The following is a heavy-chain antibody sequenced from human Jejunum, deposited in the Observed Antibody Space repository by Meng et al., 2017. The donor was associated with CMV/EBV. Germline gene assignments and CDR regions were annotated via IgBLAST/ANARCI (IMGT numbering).Heavy chain of an antibody. CDR2: MYYGGST. CDR3: ARGPPRLGFEH. Sequence: VSGDSISSCSSYWGWIRHTPGKGLEWIGNMYYGGSTYYNPSLKSRVSISVDTSRDQLFLKVTSVTAADTAVYYCARGPPRLGFEHWGQGTLVTVSS. CDR1: GDSISSCSSY. V-gene: IGHV4-39*07. J-gene: IGHJ4*02.